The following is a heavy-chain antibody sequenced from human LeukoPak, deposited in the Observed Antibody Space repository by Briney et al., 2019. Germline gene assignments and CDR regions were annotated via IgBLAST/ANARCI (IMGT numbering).Heavy chain of an antibody. Sequence: SSETLSLTCTVSGGSISSSSHSWDWIRQPPGKGLEWIGSIYYSGSTYYNVSLKSRVTISVDTSKNQFSLKLTSVTAADTAVYYCASHYDILTGYYTGPFDYWGQGTLVTVSS. J-gene: IGHJ4*02. D-gene: IGHD3-9*01. CDR1: GGSISSSSHS. CDR2: IYYSGST. CDR3: ASHYDILTGYYTGPFDY. V-gene: IGHV4-39*01.